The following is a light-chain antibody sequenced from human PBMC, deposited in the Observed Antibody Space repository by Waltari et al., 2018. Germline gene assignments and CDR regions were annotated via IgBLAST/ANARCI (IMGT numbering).Light chain of an antibody. Sequence: QAVVTQPSSLSASPGASASLTCTLRSGPIVRTYNIYWSQSKPGSPPRSLLRYNSASDTQHGVGVPSRFSGSNDVSANSVILLISGLQSEDEADYYCMIWYSAAWVFGGGTKLNVL. CDR3: MIWYSAAWV. CDR2: YNSASDT. CDR1: SGPIVRTYN. J-gene: IGLJ3*02. V-gene: IGLV5-45*03.